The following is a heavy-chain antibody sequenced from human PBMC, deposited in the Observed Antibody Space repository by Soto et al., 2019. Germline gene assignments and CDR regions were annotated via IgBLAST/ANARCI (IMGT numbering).Heavy chain of an antibody. CDR3: ARQAEDYYYGMDV. CDR1: GGSISSSNW. Sequence: QVQLQESGPGLVKPSGTLALTCAVSGGSISSSNWWSWVRQPPGKGLEWFGEISHSGSTNYNPSLTSRVTISVDKSKNQFSLKLSSVTAADTAVYYCARQAEDYYYGMDVWGQGTTVTVSS. V-gene: IGHV4-4*02. D-gene: IGHD6-13*01. CDR2: ISHSGST. J-gene: IGHJ6*02.